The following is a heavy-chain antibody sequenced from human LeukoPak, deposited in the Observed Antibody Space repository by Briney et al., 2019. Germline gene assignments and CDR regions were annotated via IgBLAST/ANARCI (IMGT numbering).Heavy chain of an antibody. J-gene: IGHJ4*02. CDR3: AGAKPKNMVRELIMRRESRYYFDY. V-gene: IGHV3-53*01. D-gene: IGHD3-10*01. Sequence: GGSLRLSCAASGFTVSSNYMSWVRQAPGKGLEWVSVIYSGGSTYYADSVKGRFTISRDNSKSTLYIQMNSLRAEDTAVYYCAGAKPKNMVRELIMRRESRYYFDYWGQGTLVTVSS. CDR1: GFTVSSNY. CDR2: IYSGGST.